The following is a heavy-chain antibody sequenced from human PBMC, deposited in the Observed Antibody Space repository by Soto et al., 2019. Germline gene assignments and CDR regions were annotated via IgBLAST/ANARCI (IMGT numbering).Heavy chain of an antibody. CDR1: GFTFDDHT. D-gene: IGHD5-12*01. CDR3: ANDFSGYERGIYFFFGLDV. Sequence: EVQLVESGGGVVQPGGSLRLSCAASGFTFDDHTMHWVRQAPGKGLEWVSLISWDGSTTYYTDSVEGRFTISRDNSKNSLYLQMNSLRTEDNALYYCANDFSGYERGIYFFFGLDVWGQGTTVIVSS. V-gene: IGHV3-43*01. J-gene: IGHJ6*02. CDR2: ISWDGSTT.